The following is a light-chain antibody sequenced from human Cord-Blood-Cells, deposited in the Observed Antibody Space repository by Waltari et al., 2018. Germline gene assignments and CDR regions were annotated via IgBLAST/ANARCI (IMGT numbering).Light chain of an antibody. CDR2: WAS. J-gene: IGKJ2*01. Sequence: DIVMTQSPDSLAVSLGERATINCKSSQSVLYSPNNKNYLAWYPQKPGQPPKLLIYWASTRESGVPDRFSGSGSGTDFTLTISSLQAEDVAVYYCQQYYSTPYTFGQGTKLEIK. CDR1: QSVLYSPNNKNY. V-gene: IGKV4-1*01. CDR3: QQYYSTPYT.